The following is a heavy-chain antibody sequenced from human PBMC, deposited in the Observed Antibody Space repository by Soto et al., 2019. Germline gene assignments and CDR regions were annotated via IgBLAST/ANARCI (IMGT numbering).Heavy chain of an antibody. Sequence: GGSLRLSCAASGFTFSRYWMNWVRQAPGKGLEWVANIKQDGTEKNYVDSVKGRFTISRDNARNSLYLQMDSLGAEDTAVYFCARGDTPMITGMDPFDIWGQGTMVTVSS. CDR2: IKQDGTEK. CDR1: GFTFSRYW. CDR3: ARGDTPMITGMDPFDI. J-gene: IGHJ3*02. V-gene: IGHV3-7*01. D-gene: IGHD5-18*01.